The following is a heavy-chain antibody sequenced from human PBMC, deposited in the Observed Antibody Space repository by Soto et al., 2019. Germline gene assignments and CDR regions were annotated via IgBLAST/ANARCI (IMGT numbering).Heavy chain of an antibody. Sequence: SETLSLTCTVPGGSISSSSNHWGWIRQPPGKGLEWIGNIYYSENTYYNPSLKSRVTISVDTSKNQFSLRLTSVAAADTAVYYCATHPPYGPLDHWGQGTLVTVSX. CDR3: ATHPPYGPLDH. CDR2: IYYSENT. CDR1: GGSISSSSNH. J-gene: IGHJ4*02. V-gene: IGHV4-39*01. D-gene: IGHD4-17*01.